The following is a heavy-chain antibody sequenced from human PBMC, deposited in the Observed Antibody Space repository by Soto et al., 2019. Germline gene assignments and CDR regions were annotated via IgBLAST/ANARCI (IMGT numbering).Heavy chain of an antibody. Sequence: TLSLTCAVSGDSINSGGYSWKGIRQPPGKGLEWIGYIYHSGGTDYNPSLKSRVTITVDSSNNQFSLKLSSVTAADTAVYYCARVWGGAFDIWGQGTMVT. J-gene: IGHJ3*02. D-gene: IGHD3-10*01. CDR1: GDSINSGGYS. V-gene: IGHV4-30-2*01. CDR2: IYHSGGT. CDR3: ARVWGGAFDI.